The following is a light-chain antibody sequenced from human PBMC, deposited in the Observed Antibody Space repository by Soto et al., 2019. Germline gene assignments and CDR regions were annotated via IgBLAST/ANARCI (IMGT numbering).Light chain of an antibody. V-gene: IGKV3-11*01. Sequence: EIVLTQSPATLSLSPGERATLSCRASQSVSSYLAWYQQKPGQAPRLLIYDASNRATGIPARFSGSGSGTDFTLTISSVEPEDFAVYCGQQRSSWPPYTFGQGTKREIK. J-gene: IGKJ2*01. CDR3: QQRSSWPPYT. CDR2: DAS. CDR1: QSVSSY.